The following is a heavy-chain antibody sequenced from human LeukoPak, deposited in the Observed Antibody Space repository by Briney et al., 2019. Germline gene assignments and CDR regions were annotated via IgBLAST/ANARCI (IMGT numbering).Heavy chain of an antibody. CDR3: AKDRGQLVPKYNWFDP. D-gene: IGHD6-6*01. V-gene: IGHV3-7*05. CDR1: GFPFNTYW. CDR2: INQDGSET. Sequence: GGSLRLSCAPSGFPFNTYWMTWVRQVPGKGLEWVANINQDGSETYYVDSVKGRFTISGDNAKNSLYLQMNSLRAEDTAMYYCAKDRGQLVPKYNWFDPWGQGTLVTVSS. J-gene: IGHJ5*02.